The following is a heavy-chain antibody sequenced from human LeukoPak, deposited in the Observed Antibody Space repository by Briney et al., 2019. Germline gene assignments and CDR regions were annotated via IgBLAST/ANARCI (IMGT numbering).Heavy chain of an antibody. Sequence: PGGSLRLSCSASGFTFSSYGMHWVRQAPGKGLEWVAVISYDGSNKYYADSVKGRFTISRDNSKNTLYLQMNSLRAEDTAVYYCAKDGSYYDYVWGSSHFDYWGQGTLVTVSS. CDR1: GFTFSSYG. CDR3: AKDGSYYDYVWGSSHFDY. V-gene: IGHV3-30*18. CDR2: ISYDGSNK. D-gene: IGHD3-16*01. J-gene: IGHJ4*02.